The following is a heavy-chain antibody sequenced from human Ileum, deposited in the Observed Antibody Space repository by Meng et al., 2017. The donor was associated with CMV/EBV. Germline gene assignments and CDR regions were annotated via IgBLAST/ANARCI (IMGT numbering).Heavy chain of an antibody. CDR1: GGTFSSYT. CDR3: ARDGAAAGNDAFDI. D-gene: IGHD6-13*01. V-gene: IGHV1-69*04. Sequence: SVKVSCKASGGTFSSYTISWVRQAPGQGLEWMGRIIPILGIANYAQKFQGRVTITADKSTSTAYMELSSLRSEDTAVYYCARDGAAAGNDAFDIWGQGKMVTVSS. CDR2: IIPILGIA. J-gene: IGHJ3*02.